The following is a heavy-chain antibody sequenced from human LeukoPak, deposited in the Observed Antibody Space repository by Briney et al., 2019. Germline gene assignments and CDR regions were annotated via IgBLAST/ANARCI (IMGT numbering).Heavy chain of an antibody. CDR2: ISYDGSNK. CDR1: GFTFSSYG. J-gene: IGHJ4*02. Sequence: GGSLRLSCAASGFTFSSYGMHWVRQAPGKGLEWVAVISYDGSNKYYADSVKGRFTISRDNAKNSLYLQMNSLRAEDTAVYYCARDESWGVNSYWGQGTLVTVSS. V-gene: IGHV3-30*03. D-gene: IGHD3-10*01. CDR3: ARDESWGVNSY.